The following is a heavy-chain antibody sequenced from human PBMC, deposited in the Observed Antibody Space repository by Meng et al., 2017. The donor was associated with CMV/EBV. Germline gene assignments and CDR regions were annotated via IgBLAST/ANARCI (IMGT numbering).Heavy chain of an antibody. V-gene: IGHV3-33*06. CDR2: IWYDGSNK. Sequence: GESLKISCAASGFTFSSYGMHWVRQAPGKGLEWVAVIWYDGSNKYYADSVKGRFTISRDNSKNTLYLQMNSLRAEDTAVYYYAKDGLRFLKGWFDPWGQGTLVTVSS. CDR1: GFTFSSYG. CDR3: AKDGLRFLKGWFDP. D-gene: IGHD3-3*01. J-gene: IGHJ5*02.